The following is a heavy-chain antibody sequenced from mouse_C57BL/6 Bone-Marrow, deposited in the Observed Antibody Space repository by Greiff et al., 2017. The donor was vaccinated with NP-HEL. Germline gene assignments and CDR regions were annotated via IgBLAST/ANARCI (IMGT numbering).Heavy chain of an antibody. V-gene: IGHV1-19*01. CDR3: AYGYQAWFAY. CDR1: GYTFTDYY. J-gene: IGHJ3*01. Sequence: EVQLVESGPVLVKPGASVKMSCKASGYTFTDYYMNWVKQSHGKSLEWIGVINPYNGGTSYNQKFKGKATLTVDKSSSTAYMELNSLTSEDSAVYYCAYGYQAWFAYWGQGTLVTVSA. D-gene: IGHD2-2*01. CDR2: INPYNGGT.